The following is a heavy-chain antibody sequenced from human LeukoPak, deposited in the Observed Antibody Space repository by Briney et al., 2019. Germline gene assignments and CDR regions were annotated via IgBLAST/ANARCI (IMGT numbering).Heavy chain of an antibody. CDR2: IIPIFGTA. CDR1: GGTFSSYA. D-gene: IGHD2-15*01. CDR3: ARDRVVVVAATSYYYYMDV. V-gene: IGHV1-69*06. J-gene: IGHJ6*03. Sequence: SVKVSCKAPGGTFSSYAISWVRQAPGQGLEWMGGIIPIFGTANYAQKFQGRVTITADKSTSTAYMELSRLRSDDTAVYYCARDRVVVVAATSYYYYMDVWGKGTTVTVSS.